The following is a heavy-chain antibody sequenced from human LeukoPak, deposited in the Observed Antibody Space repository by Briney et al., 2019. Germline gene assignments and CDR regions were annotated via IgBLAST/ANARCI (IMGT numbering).Heavy chain of an antibody. Sequence: SETLSLTCTVSGGSISSYYWSWIRQPPGRGLEWIGYIYYSGSTNYNPSLKSRVTISVDTSKNQFSLKLSSVTAADTAVYYCARGFYGSGSYSPPYYYMDVWGKGTTVTISS. V-gene: IGHV4-59*01. CDR3: ARGFYGSGSYSPPYYYMDV. D-gene: IGHD3-10*01. J-gene: IGHJ6*03. CDR2: IYYSGST. CDR1: GGSISSYY.